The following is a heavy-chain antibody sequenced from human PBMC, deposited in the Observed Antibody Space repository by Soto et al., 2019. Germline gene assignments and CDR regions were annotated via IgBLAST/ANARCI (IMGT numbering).Heavy chain of an antibody. J-gene: IGHJ6*02. V-gene: IGHV1-18*04. CDR1: GYTFTSYG. CDR3: ARAGQQLGYYYGMDV. Sequence: ASVKVSCKASGYTFTSYGISWVRQAPGQGLEWMGWISAYNGNTNYAQKLQGRVTMTTDTSTSTAYMELRSLRSDDTAVYYCARAGQQLGYYYGMDVWGQGTTVTVSS. CDR2: ISAYNGNT. D-gene: IGHD6-13*01.